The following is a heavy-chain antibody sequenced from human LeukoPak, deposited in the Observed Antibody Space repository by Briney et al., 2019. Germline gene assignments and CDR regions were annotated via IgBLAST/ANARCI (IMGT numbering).Heavy chain of an antibody. CDR1: GGSFSGYY. D-gene: IGHD3-3*01. Sequence: PETLSLTCAVYGGSFSGYYWSWIRQPPGKGLEWIGEINHSGSTNYNPSLKSRVTISVDTSKNQFSLKLSSVTAADTAVYYCARGAGVLLFLEWLSNYYFDYWGQGTQVTVSS. CDR3: ARGAGVLLFLEWLSNYYFDY. V-gene: IGHV4-34*01. CDR2: INHSGST. J-gene: IGHJ4*02.